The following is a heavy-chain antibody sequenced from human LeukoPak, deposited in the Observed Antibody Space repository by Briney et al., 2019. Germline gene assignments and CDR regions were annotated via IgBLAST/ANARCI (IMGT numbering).Heavy chain of an antibody. CDR3: ARVQLVATIIRYFDY. CDR1: GGSISSGGYY. CDR2: IYYSGST. Sequence: SETLSLTCTVSGGSISSGGYYWSWIRQHPGKGLEWIGYIYYSGSTYYNPSLKSRVTISVDTSKNQFSLKLSSVTAADTAVYYCARVQLVATIIRYFDYWGQGTLVTVSS. J-gene: IGHJ4*02. D-gene: IGHD5-12*01. V-gene: IGHV4-31*03.